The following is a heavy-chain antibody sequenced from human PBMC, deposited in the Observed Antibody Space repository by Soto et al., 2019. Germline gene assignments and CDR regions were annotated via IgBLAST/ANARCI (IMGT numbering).Heavy chain of an antibody. CDR3: AKDARQTILPTYWFDP. D-gene: IGHD3-9*01. V-gene: IGHV3-30*18. J-gene: IGHJ5*02. CDR2: ISYDGSNK. CDR1: GFTFSSYG. Sequence: GGSLRLSCAASGFTFSSYGMHWVRQAPGKGLEWVAVISYDGSNKYYADSVKGRFTISRDNSKNTLYLQMNSLRAEDTAVYYCAKDARQTILPTYWFDPWGQGTLVTVSS.